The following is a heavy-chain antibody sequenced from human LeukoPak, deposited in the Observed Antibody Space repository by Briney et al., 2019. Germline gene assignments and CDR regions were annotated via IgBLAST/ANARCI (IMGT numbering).Heavy chain of an antibody. Sequence: GGSLRLSCTASGFIFSNYWMNWVRQAPGKGLEWVASIKKDGSEKYYVDSVKGRFTISRDNAKNSLYVQMNSLRAEDTAVYYCVRGKTLENSGSYLLFDPWGQGTLVTVSS. J-gene: IGHJ5*02. CDR2: IKKDGSEK. CDR1: GFIFSNYW. D-gene: IGHD1-26*01. CDR3: VRGKTLENSGSYLLFDP. V-gene: IGHV3-7*01.